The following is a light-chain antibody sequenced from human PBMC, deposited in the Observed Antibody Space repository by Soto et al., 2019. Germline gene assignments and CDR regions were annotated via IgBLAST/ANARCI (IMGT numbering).Light chain of an antibody. V-gene: IGKV3-20*01. Sequence: IVLTQCPGTLSLSPWEIDTLSCRASQSVSSSYLAWYQQNPGQAPRLLIHGASRRATGIPDRFGGSGSGTDFTLTISRLEPEDFAVYYCQQYGISPQTFGQGTKVDIK. J-gene: IGKJ1*01. CDR1: QSVSSSY. CDR3: QQYGISPQT. CDR2: GAS.